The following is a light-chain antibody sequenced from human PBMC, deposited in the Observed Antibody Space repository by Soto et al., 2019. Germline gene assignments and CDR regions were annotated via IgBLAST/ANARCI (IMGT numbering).Light chain of an antibody. CDR1: QRVASSH. Sequence: EMVLTQSPGTLSWSPGESDTLSCRASQRVASSHLAWYRQKPGQAPWLLIYGASNRATGIPDRFSGSGSGTDFTLTISRLEAEDSAVYYCQHYGSSPPYTFGQGTKLKIK. CDR2: GAS. CDR3: QHYGSSPPYT. J-gene: IGKJ2*01. V-gene: IGKV3-20*01.